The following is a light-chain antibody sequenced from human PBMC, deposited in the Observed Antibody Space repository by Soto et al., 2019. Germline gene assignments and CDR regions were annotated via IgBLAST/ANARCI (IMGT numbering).Light chain of an antibody. V-gene: IGKV3-11*01. CDR3: QQRSNWPRT. Sequence: IVLTQSQATLSLSPGERATLSCRASQSVSSYLAWYQQKPGQAPRLLIYDASNRATGIPARFSGSGSGTDFTLTISSLEPEDFAVYYCQQRSNWPRTFGPGTKVDIK. CDR2: DAS. J-gene: IGKJ3*01. CDR1: QSVSSY.